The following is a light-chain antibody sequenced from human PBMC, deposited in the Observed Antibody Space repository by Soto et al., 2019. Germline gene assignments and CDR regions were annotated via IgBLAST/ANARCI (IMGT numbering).Light chain of an antibody. CDR2: DAS. CDR1: QNINNY. J-gene: IGKJ4*01. Sequence: DIQMTQSPSSLSASVGDRVTFTCQASQNINNYLNWYQQKPGKSPRLLIYDASNLETGVPSRFSGSGSETDFTFTISSLQPEDVATYYFQQYDDLPLTFGGGTKVEIK. CDR3: QQYDDLPLT. V-gene: IGKV1-33*01.